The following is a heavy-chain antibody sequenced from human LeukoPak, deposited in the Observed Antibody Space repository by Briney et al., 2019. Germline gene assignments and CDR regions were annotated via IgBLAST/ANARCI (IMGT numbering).Heavy chain of an antibody. CDR1: GFTFDDYA. CDR2: ISGDGGSP. Sequence: PGGSLRLSCAASGFTFDDYAMHWVRQAPGKGLEWVSVISGDGGSPYYADSVKGRFTISRDNSKNSLYLQLSSLRNEDTAFYYCAKEGASTWRYYYSHFNCWGQGTLVTVSS. J-gene: IGHJ4*02. D-gene: IGHD3-10*01. CDR3: AKEGASTWRYYYSHFNC. V-gene: IGHV3-43*02.